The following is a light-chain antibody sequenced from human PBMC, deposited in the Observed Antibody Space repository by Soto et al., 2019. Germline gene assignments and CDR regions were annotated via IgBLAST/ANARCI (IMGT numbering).Light chain of an antibody. CDR3: QQYDTYPLT. J-gene: IGKJ2*01. V-gene: IGKV1-5*03. Sequence: DIQMTQSPSTLSAFVGDRVTITCRASQSISSWLAWFQQKPGKAPNLLIYMASYLESGVPSRFSGSGSGTESTLTTSSLQPDDFATYYCQQYDTYPLTFGQGTKLEIK. CDR2: MAS. CDR1: QSISSW.